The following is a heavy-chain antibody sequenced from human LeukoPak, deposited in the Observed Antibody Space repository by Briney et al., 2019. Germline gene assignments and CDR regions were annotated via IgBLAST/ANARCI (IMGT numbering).Heavy chain of an antibody. J-gene: IGHJ4*02. V-gene: IGHV4-59*01. CDR1: GGSISTYS. D-gene: IGHD3-10*01. Sequence: PSETLSLTCTVSGGSISTYSWNWIRQPPGKGLEWIGYIYYSGNTNYNPSLKSRVTISVDTSQKQFSLKLSSVTAADTAIYYCARDAKYYFGSRTYFFFEYWGQGTLLTVSS. CDR3: ARDAKYYFGSRTYFFFEY. CDR2: IYYSGNT.